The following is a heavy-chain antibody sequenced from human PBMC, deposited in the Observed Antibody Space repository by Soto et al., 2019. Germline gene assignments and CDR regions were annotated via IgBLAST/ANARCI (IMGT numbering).Heavy chain of an antibody. J-gene: IGHJ5*02. Sequence: PSETLSLTCTVSGGSISSSNYFWGWIRRPPGKGLEWIGYILYTGSTTYNPSLKSRVTIAIDTSMNQFSLKLASVTAADTAVYYCARGEAQSSFRYNWFDPWGQGTLVTVSS. CDR1: GGSISSSNYF. CDR3: ARGEAQSSFRYNWFDP. D-gene: IGHD2-2*01. V-gene: IGHV4-61*05. CDR2: ILYTGST.